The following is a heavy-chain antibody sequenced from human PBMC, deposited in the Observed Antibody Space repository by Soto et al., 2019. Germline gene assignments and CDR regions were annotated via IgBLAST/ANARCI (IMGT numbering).Heavy chain of an antibody. J-gene: IGHJ6*03. Sequence: GGSLRLSCAASGFTFDDYAMHWVRQAPGKGLEWVSGISWNSGSIGYADSVKGRFTISRDNAKNSLYLQMNSLRAEDTTLYYCAKAGFSSSYYYYMDVWGKGTTVTVSS. CDR1: GFTFDDYA. D-gene: IGHD6-13*01. CDR2: ISWNSGSI. CDR3: AKAGFSSSYYYYMDV. V-gene: IGHV3-9*01.